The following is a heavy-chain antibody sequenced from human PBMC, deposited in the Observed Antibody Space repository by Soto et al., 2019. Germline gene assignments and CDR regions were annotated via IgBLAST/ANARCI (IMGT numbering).Heavy chain of an antibody. V-gene: IGHV1-69*01. CDR1: GGTFSSYA. CDR2: IIPIFGTA. J-gene: IGHJ4*02. CDR3: ARGAYSSGWYRGPTDY. D-gene: IGHD6-19*01. Sequence: QVQLVQSGAEVKKPGSSVKVSCKASGGTFSSYAISWVRQAPGQGLEWMGGIIPIFGTANYAQKFQGRVTIAAADSTSTAYMELSSLRSEDTAVYYCARGAYSSGWYRGPTDYWGQGTLVTVSS.